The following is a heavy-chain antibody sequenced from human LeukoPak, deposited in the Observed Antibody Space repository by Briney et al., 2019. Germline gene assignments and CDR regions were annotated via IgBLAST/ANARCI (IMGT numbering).Heavy chain of an antibody. CDR3: ARGLSLVGATNDY. CDR1: GGSFSGYS. CDR2: INHSGST. Sequence: PSETLSLTCVVYGGSFSGYSWSWIRQPPGKGLEWIGEINHSGSTNYNPSLKSRVTISVDTSKNQFSLRLSSVTAADTAVYYCARGLSLVGATNDYWGQGTLVTVSS. J-gene: IGHJ4*02. V-gene: IGHV4-34*01. D-gene: IGHD1-26*01.